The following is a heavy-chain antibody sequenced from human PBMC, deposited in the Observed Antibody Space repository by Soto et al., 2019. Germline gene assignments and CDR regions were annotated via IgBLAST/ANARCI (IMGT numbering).Heavy chain of an antibody. Sequence: SETLSLTCAVSGGSISSSNWWSWVRQPPGKGLEWIGEIHHSGSTNYNPSLKSRVTISVDKSKNQFSLKLSSVTAADTAVYYCARAGWYNWNYRNWFDPWGQGTLVTVSS. CDR1: GGSISSSNW. D-gene: IGHD1-7*01. CDR2: IHHSGST. J-gene: IGHJ5*02. V-gene: IGHV4-4*02. CDR3: ARAGWYNWNYRNWFDP.